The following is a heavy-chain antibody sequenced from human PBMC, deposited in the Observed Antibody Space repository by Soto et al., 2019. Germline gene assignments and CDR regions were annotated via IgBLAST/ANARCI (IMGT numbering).Heavy chain of an antibody. J-gene: IGHJ6*02. CDR3: AKDFLEWLLMVAGGTDV. D-gene: IGHD3-3*01. Sequence: GGSLRLSCAASGFTFSSYGMHWVRQAPGKGLEWVAVISYDGSNKYYADSVKGRFTISRDNSKNTLYLQMNSLRAEDTAVYYCAKDFLEWLLMVAGGTDVWGQGTTVTVSS. CDR2: ISYDGSNK. CDR1: GFTFSSYG. V-gene: IGHV3-30*18.